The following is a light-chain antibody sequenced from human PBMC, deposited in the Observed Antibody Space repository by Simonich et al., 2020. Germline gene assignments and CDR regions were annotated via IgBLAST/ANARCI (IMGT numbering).Light chain of an antibody. CDR2: DVS. CDR1: RSDGGGYNT. Sequence: QSALTQPASVSGSPGQSITISCTGTRSDGGGYNTVSWYQQHPVKAPKLLIYDVSKRPSEVSNRFSSSKSGNTASLTISGLQAEDEADYYCSSYTSSSTYVVFGGGTKLTVL. CDR3: SSYTSSSTYVV. J-gene: IGLJ2*01. V-gene: IGLV2-14*01.